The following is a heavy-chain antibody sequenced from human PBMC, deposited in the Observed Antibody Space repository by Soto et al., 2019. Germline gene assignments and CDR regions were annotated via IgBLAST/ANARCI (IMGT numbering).Heavy chain of an antibody. V-gene: IGHV1-3*01. Sequence: GASVKVSCKASGYTFTSYDMHWVRQAPGRRLEWMGWINAGNGNTKYSQKFQGRVTITRDTSASTAYMELSSLRSEDTAVYYCARGYYYDSSGYSPNFDYWGQGTLVTVSS. D-gene: IGHD3-22*01. CDR2: INAGNGNT. CDR3: ARGYYYDSSGYSPNFDY. J-gene: IGHJ4*02. CDR1: GYTFTSYD.